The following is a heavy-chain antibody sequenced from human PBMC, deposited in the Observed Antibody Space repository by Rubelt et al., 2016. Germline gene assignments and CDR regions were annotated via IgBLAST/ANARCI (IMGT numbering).Heavy chain of an antibody. Sequence: GGVAVISYDGSNKYYADSVKGRLTISRDNSKNTLYLQMNSLRAEDTAVYYCARSKQGPWYSGSYSFWGQGTLVTVSS. D-gene: IGHD1-26*01. J-gene: IGHJ4*02. CDR3: ARSKQGPWYSGSYSF. V-gene: IGHV3-30*01. CDR2: ISYDGSNK.